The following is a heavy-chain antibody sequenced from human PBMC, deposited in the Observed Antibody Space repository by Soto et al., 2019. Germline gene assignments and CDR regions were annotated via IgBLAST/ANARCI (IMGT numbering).Heavy chain of an antibody. CDR2: IIPIFGTA. V-gene: IGHV1-69*06. Sequence: ASVKVSCKASGGTFSSYAISWVRQAPGQGLEWMGGIIPIFGTANYAQKFQGRVTITADKSTSTAYMELSSLRSEDTAVYYCARDPRYYYGMDVWGQGTTVTVSS. J-gene: IGHJ6*02. CDR1: GGTFSSYA. CDR3: ARDPRYYYGMDV.